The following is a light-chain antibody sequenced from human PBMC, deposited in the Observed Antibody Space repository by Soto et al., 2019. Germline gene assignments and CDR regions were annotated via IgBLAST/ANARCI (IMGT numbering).Light chain of an antibody. Sequence: EIVMTQSPATLSVSPGERATLSCRARQSVSSNLAWYQHKPGQAPRLLIYGASTRATGIPARFSGSGSGTEFTLTISSLQSEDFAVYYCQQYNNWPWTFGQGTKVEIK. V-gene: IGKV3-15*01. CDR1: QSVSSN. CDR3: QQYNNWPWT. J-gene: IGKJ1*01. CDR2: GAS.